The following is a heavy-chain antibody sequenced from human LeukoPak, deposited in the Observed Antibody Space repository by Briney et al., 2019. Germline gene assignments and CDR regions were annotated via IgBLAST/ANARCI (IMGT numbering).Heavy chain of an antibody. J-gene: IGHJ5*02. CDR3: ARAPNWIVVVPSATGFWFDP. CDR1: GGTFSSYA. CDR2: IIPIFGTA. V-gene: IGHV1-69*01. Sequence: SVKVSCKASGGTFSSYAISWERQAPGQGLEWMGGIIPIFGTANYAQKFQGRVTITADESTSTAYMELSSLRSEDTAVYYCARAPNWIVVVPSATGFWFDPWGQGTLVTVSS. D-gene: IGHD2-15*01.